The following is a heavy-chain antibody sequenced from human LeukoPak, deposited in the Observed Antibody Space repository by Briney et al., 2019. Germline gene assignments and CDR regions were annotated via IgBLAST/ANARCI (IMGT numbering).Heavy chain of an antibody. CDR3: ARGVLGSSWYYYYYYMDV. CDR1: GFTFSNYA. CDR2: ISYDGSNK. V-gene: IGHV3-30*10. D-gene: IGHD6-13*01. J-gene: IGHJ6*03. Sequence: PGGSLRLSCAASGFTFSNYALHWVRQAPGKGLEWVAVISYDGSNKYYTDSVKGRFTISRDNSKNTLDLQMNSLRAEDTAVYYCARGVLGSSWYYYYYYMDVWGKGTTVTVSS.